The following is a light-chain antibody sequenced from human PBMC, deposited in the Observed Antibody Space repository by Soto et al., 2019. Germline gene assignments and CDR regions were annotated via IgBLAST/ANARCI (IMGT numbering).Light chain of an antibody. V-gene: IGLV1-51*01. J-gene: IGLJ2*01. CDR1: SSNIGNNY. Sequence: QSVLTQPPSVSAAPGQKVTLSCSGSSSNIGNNYVSWYQQLPGTAPKLLIYDNNKRPSGIPDRCSGSKSGTSATLGITGLQTGDEAEYYCGTWDSSLSAVVFGGGTKVTVL. CDR2: DNN. CDR3: GTWDSSLSAVV.